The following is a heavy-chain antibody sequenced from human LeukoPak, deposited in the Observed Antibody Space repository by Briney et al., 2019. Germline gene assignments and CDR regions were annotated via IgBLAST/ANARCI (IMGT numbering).Heavy chain of an antibody. Sequence: SETLSLTCAVYGGSFSGYYWSWIRQPPGKGLEWIGEINHSGSTNYNPSLKSRVTISVDTSKNQFSLKLSSVTAADTAVYYSARAAPDSSRNHPDYWGQGTLVTVSS. D-gene: IGHD1-14*01. J-gene: IGHJ4*02. CDR1: GGSFSGYY. V-gene: IGHV4-34*01. CDR2: INHSGST. CDR3: ARAAPDSSRNHPDY.